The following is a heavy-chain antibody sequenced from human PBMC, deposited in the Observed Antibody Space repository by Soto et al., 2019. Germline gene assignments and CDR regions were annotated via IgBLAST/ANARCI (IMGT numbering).Heavy chain of an antibody. V-gene: IGHV3-9*01. CDR3: ARDRWELGSFDP. D-gene: IGHD1-26*01. Sequence: EVQLVESGGGLVQPGRSLRLSCAASGFTFDDYAMHWVRQAPGKGLEWVSGISWNSGSIGYADSVKGRFTISRDNAKNSLYLQMNSLRAEDTAVYYCARDRWELGSFDPWGQGTLVTVSS. CDR2: ISWNSGSI. J-gene: IGHJ5*02. CDR1: GFTFDDYA.